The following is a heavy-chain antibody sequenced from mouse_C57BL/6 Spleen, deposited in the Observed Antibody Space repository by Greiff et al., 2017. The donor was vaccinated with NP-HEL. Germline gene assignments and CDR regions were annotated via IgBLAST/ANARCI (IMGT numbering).Heavy chain of an antibody. D-gene: IGHD2-3*01. V-gene: IGHV1-54*01. CDR3: ARGGDGYYYFDY. Sequence: QVQLKQSGAELVRPGASVKVSCKASGYAFTNYLIEWVKQRPGQGLEWIGVINPGSGGTNYNAKFKGKATLTADKSSSTAYLQLSSLTSENTAVYFCARGGDGYYYFDYWGQGTTLTVSA. CDR2: INPGSGGT. CDR1: GYAFTNYL. J-gene: IGHJ2*01.